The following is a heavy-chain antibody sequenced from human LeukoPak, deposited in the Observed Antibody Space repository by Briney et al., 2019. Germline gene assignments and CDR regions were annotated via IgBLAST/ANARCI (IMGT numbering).Heavy chain of an antibody. V-gene: IGHV3-74*01. CDR1: GFTFSSYW. CDR3: ARQYSYDSSGYFPWDY. J-gene: IGHJ4*02. CDR2: INSDGSST. D-gene: IGHD3-22*01. Sequence: GGSLTLSCAASGFTFSSYWMHWVRQAPGKGLVWVSRINSDGSSTTYADSVKGRFTISRDNAENTLYLQMNSLRAEDTAMYYCARQYSYDSSGYFPWDYWGQGTLLTVSS.